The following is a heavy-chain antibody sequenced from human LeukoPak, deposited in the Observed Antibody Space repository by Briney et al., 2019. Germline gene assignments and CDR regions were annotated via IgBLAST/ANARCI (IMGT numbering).Heavy chain of an antibody. Sequence: SETLSLTCTVSGGSISSYYWSWIRQPPGKGLEWIGYIYYSGSTNYNPSLKSRATISVDTSKNQFSLKLSSVTAADTAVYYCARISRVEMATIRVSYYFDYWGQGTLVTVSS. V-gene: IGHV4-59*01. J-gene: IGHJ4*02. CDR1: GGSISSYY. CDR2: IYYSGST. CDR3: ARISRVEMATIRVSYYFDY. D-gene: IGHD5-24*01.